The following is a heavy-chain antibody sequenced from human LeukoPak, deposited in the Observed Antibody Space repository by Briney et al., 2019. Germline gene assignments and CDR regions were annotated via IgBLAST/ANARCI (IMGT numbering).Heavy chain of an antibody. CDR1: GGSISCSRDY. CDR3: VRHTAREPYFYY. J-gene: IGHJ4*02. V-gene: IGHV4-39*01. CDR2: IYYNGST. Sequence: SETLSLTCTVSGGSISCSRDYWGWIRQPPGKGLEWIGRIYYNGSTYYNPSLKSRVTISVDTSKTLFSLKLSAVHAADTAVYCRVRHTAREPYFYYWGQGTLVTVSS. D-gene: IGHD2-21*02.